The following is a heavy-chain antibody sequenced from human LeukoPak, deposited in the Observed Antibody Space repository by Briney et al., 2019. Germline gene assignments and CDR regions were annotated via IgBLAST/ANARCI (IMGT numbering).Heavy chain of an antibody. D-gene: IGHD1-7*01. V-gene: IGHV5-51*01. CDR2: IYPGDSDT. Sequence: GESLKISCKGSGYSFTSYWIGWVRQMPGKGLEWMGIIYPGDSDTRYSPSFQGQVTISADKSISTAYLQRSSLKASDTAMYYCARLGITGTVYNWFDPWGQGTLVTVSS. CDR3: ARLGITGTVYNWFDP. J-gene: IGHJ5*02. CDR1: GYSFTSYW.